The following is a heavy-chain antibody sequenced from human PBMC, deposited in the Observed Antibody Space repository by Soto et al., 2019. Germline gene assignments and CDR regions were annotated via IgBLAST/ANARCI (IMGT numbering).Heavy chain of an antibody. J-gene: IGHJ6*02. D-gene: IGHD2-2*01. V-gene: IGHV1-69*01. CDR2: IIPIPGTA. Sequence: QVQLVQSGAEVKKPGSSVKVSCKASGGTFGSYAISWVRQAPGQGLEWMGGIIPIPGTANYAQKFQGRVTIAADESTSTAYMELSSLRSEHTAVYYCARSQGSSTSLEIYYYYYYGMDVWGQGTTVTVS. CDR3: ARSQGSSTSLEIYYYYYYGMDV. CDR1: GGTFGSYA.